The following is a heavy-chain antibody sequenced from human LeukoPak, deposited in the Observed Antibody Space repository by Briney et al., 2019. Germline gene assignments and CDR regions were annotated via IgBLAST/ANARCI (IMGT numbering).Heavy chain of an antibody. D-gene: IGHD6-19*01. V-gene: IGHV3-7*01. J-gene: IGHJ4*02. CDR1: GFTFSSYW. Sequence: GGSLRLSCAASGFTFSSYWMSWVRQAPGKGLEWVANIKQDGSEKYYVDSVKGRFTISRDNAKNSLYLQMNSLRAEDTAVYYCARDLRGQWLVRPSIDYWGQGTLVTVSS. CDR3: ARDLRGQWLVRPSIDY. CDR2: IKQDGSEK.